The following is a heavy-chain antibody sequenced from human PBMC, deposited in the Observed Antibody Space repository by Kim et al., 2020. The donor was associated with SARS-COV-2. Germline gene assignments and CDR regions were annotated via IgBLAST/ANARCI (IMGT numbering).Heavy chain of an antibody. V-gene: IGHV4-34*01. CDR1: GGSFSGYY. J-gene: IGHJ4*02. D-gene: IGHD3-10*01. CDR3: ARARGDYYGSGSYVGY. CDR2: INHSGST. Sequence: SETLSLTCAVYGGSFSGYYWSWIRQPPGKGLEWIGKINHSGSTNYNPSLKSRVTISVDTSKNQFSLKLSSVTAADTAVYYCARARGDYYGSGSYVGYWGQGTLVTVSS.